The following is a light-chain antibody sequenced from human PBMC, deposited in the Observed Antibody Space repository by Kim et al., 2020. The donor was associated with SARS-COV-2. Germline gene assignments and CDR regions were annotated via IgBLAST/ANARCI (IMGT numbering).Light chain of an antibody. J-gene: IGKJ5*01. V-gene: IGKV3-11*01. Sequence: CPEERATLSCRASQSVSTYLTWYQNKRGQAPSLLIYDASRRATGIPARFSGSGSGTDFTLIIRSLEPEDFAVYYCPQVNNWPPSTLGQGTRLGIK. CDR1: QSVSTY. CDR2: DAS. CDR3: PQVNNWPPST.